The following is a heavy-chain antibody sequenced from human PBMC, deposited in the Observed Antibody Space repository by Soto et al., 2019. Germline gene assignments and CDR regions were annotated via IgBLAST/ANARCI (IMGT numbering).Heavy chain of an antibody. J-gene: IGHJ4*02. Sequence: GGSLRLSCAASGFTFSSYAMSWVRQAPGKGLEWVSAISGSGGSTYYADSVKGRFTISRDNSKNTLYLQMNSLRAEDTAVYYCAKDLGDIVVVVAAHDYWGQGTLVTVSS. CDR1: GFTFSSYA. CDR2: ISGSGGST. V-gene: IGHV3-23*01. D-gene: IGHD2-15*01. CDR3: AKDLGDIVVVVAAHDY.